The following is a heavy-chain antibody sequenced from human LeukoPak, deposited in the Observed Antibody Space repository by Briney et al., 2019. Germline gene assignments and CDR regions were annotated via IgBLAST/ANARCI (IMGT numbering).Heavy chain of an antibody. CDR3: ARVGESAVTDAFDI. CDR1: GFTFSDYY. D-gene: IGHD4-11*01. Sequence: GGSLRLSCAASGFTFSDYYMSWVRQAPGKGLEWVANIKQDGSEKYYVDPVKGRFTISRDNAKDSLYLQMNSLRAEDTAVYYCARVGESAVTDAFDIWGQGTMVTVSS. CDR2: IKQDGSEK. J-gene: IGHJ3*02. V-gene: IGHV3-7*01.